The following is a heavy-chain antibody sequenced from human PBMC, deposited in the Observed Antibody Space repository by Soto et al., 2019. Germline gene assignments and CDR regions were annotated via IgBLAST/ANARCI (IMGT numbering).Heavy chain of an antibody. V-gene: IGHV3-23*01. J-gene: IGHJ4*01. CDR3: AKGWSDYFDS. Sequence: EVQLLESGGGLAQPGGSLRLSCAASGFTFSTYAMNWVRQAPGKGLEWVSSVTGSGSSTYYADSVKGRFTISRDNSKNTVYLQMNTLRAEDTALYYCAKGWSDYFDSWGHGALVTVSS. CDR1: GFTFSTYA. CDR2: VTGSGSST.